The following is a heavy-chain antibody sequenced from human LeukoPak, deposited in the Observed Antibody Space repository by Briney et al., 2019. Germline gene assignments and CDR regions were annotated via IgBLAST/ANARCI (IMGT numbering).Heavy chain of an antibody. Sequence: GGSLRLSCAASEFTFSDYWMTWVHQAPGKGLEWVANINQDGSEKYYVDSVKGRFTISRDNAKNSLYLQMNSLRVEDTAVYYCARDPDRVVTTISGWFDPWGQGTLVTVSS. CDR2: INQDGSEK. V-gene: IGHV3-7*01. D-gene: IGHD2-21*02. J-gene: IGHJ5*02. CDR3: ARDPDRVVTTISGWFDP. CDR1: EFTFSDYW.